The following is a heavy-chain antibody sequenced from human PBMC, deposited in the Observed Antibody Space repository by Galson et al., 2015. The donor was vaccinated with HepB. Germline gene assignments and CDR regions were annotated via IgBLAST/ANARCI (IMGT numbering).Heavy chain of an antibody. CDR1: GFTFSDYY. CDR3: ARVDLAPPRLGELSSLYYYGMDV. D-gene: IGHD3-16*02. V-gene: IGHV3-11*06. CDR2: ISSSSSYT. J-gene: IGHJ6*02. Sequence: LRLSCAASGFTFSDYYMSWIRQAPGKGLEWVSYISSSSSYTNYADSVKGRFTISRDNAKNSLYLQMDSLRAEDTAVYYCARVDLAPPRLGELSSLYYYGMDVWGQGTTVTVSS.